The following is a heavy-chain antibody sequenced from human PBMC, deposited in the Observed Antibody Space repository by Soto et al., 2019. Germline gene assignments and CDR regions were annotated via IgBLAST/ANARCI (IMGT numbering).Heavy chain of an antibody. V-gene: IGHV1-46*01. D-gene: IGHD3-22*01. J-gene: IGHJ4*02. CDR2: INPSGGGT. Sequence: ASVKVSCKASEYTFTSYYMHWVRQAPGQGLEWMGVINPSGGGTSYAQKFQGRVTMTRDASTSTVYMQLSSLRSEDTAVYYCATDSSGYNGYFDYWGQGTLVTVSS. CDR1: EYTFTSYY. CDR3: ATDSSGYNGYFDY.